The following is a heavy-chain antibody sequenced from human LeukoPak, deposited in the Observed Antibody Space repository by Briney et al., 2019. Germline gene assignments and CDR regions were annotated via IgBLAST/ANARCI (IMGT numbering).Heavy chain of an antibody. D-gene: IGHD3-16*01. CDR1: GFTFANYA. CDR2: ISGYGDSK. CDR3: AKARTDMLSLSWFDY. Sequence: PGGSLRLSCAASGFTFANYATSWVRQAPGKGLEWVSGISGYGDSKYYAASVNGRFTISRDNSKNTLYLQMNSLGAEDTAVYYCAKARTDMLSLSWFDYWGRGTLVTVSS. V-gene: IGHV3-23*01. J-gene: IGHJ4*02.